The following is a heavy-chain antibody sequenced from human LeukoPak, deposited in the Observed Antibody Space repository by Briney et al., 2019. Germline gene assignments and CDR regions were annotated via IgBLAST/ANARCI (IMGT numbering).Heavy chain of an antibody. V-gene: IGHV4-38-2*02. J-gene: IGHJ5*02. CDR1: GDSITSGYY. D-gene: IGHD3-10*01. Sequence: SETLSLTCSVSGDSITSGYYWAWIRQPPGKGLEWIGNIYHTGTTDYNPSLKSRVTISVDTSKNKFSLRLNSVTAADTAVYYCARALPFEPWGQGTLVTVSS. CDR2: IYHTGTT. CDR3: ARALPFEP.